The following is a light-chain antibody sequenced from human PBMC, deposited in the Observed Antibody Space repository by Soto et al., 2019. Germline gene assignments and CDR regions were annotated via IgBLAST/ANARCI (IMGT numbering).Light chain of an antibody. CDR3: SSYASKRDGV. CDR1: SCNVGRYNF. J-gene: IGLJ2*01. CDR2: DVN. Sequence: QSVLTQPASVSGSPGQSVTISCTGTSCNVGRYNFVSWYQHQPGTAPNLMIYDVNHRPSGVSNCFSGSKSGNTASLTISVHRAEDEADYYCSSYASKRDGVFGGGTKLTVL. V-gene: IGLV2-14*03.